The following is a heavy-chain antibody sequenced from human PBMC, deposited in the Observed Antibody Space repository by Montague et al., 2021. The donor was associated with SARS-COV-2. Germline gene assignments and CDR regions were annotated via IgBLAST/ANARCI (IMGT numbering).Heavy chain of an antibody. V-gene: IGHV4-59*08. Sequence: SETLSLTCTVSGGPISSSYWTWIRQPPGKGLEWIGYIYYSGSTSYNPSLKSRVTMPVDTSKNQFSLKLSSVTAADTAVYYCARSSGSYSTFDFWGQGTLVTVSS. J-gene: IGHJ4*02. CDR1: GGPISSSY. D-gene: IGHD3-10*01. CDR2: IYYSGST. CDR3: ARSSGSYSTFDF.